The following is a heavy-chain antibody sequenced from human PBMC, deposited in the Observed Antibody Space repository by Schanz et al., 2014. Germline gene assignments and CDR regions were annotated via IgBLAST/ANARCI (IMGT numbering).Heavy chain of an antibody. Sequence: VQLVESGGGVVQFGRSLRLSCVASGFTFSSYGMHWVRQAPGKGLEWVAVIWYDENNKYYADSVKGRFTMSRDNSKNTLYLQMNSLRADDTAVYFCARAHGNNWYGKGLDYWGQGTQVTVSS. CDR1: GFTFSSYG. CDR2: IWYDENNK. J-gene: IGHJ4*02. V-gene: IGHV3-33*01. CDR3: ARAHGNNWYGKGLDY. D-gene: IGHD1-1*01.